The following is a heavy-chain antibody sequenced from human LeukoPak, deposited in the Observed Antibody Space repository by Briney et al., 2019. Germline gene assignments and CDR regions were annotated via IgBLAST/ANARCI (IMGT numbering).Heavy chain of an antibody. Sequence: PSETLSLTCTVSGGSISSSSYYWGWIRQPPGKGLEWIGSIYYSGSTYYNPSLKSRVTISVDTSKNQFSLKLSSVTAADTAVYYCARGRNPYYDYVWGSSTYYFDYWGQGTLVTVSS. D-gene: IGHD3-16*01. CDR2: IYYSGST. J-gene: IGHJ4*02. CDR3: ARGRNPYYDYVWGSSTYYFDY. CDR1: GGSISSSSYY. V-gene: IGHV4-39*07.